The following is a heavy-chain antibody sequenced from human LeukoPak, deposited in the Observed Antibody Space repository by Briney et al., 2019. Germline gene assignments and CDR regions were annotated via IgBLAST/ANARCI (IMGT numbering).Heavy chain of an antibody. V-gene: IGHV3-23*01. CDR2: ISGSGSIT. Sequence: QPGGSLRLSCAASGFSFISYGMSWVRQAPGKGLGWVSVISGSGSITYYADSVKGRFTISRDNSKNTLHLQMNSLRAEDTAVYYCAKEMADYRYGSQFDYWGQGTRVTVSS. CDR1: GFSFISYG. D-gene: IGHD5-18*01. CDR3: AKEMADYRYGSQFDY. J-gene: IGHJ4*02.